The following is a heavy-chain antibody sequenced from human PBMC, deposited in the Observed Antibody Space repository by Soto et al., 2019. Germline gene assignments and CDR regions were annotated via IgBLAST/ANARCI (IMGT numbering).Heavy chain of an antibody. CDR2: INPRDGST. CDR1: GYTFIRYF. CDR3: AGRDCSTARCTFGTWLDP. J-gene: IGHJ5*02. Sequence: QVQVVQSGAEVKEPGASVKVSCKTSGYTFIRYFMNWVRQAPGQGLEWMGIINPRDGSTGYAQKFRGRVTMTRDTTTSTVYMELSSLRSEDTAVYYCAGRDCSTARCTFGTWLDPWGQGTPVTVSS. D-gene: IGHD2-2*01. V-gene: IGHV1-46*03.